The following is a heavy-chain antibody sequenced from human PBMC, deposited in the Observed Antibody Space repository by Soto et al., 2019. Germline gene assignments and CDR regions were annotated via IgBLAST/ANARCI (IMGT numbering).Heavy chain of an antibody. J-gene: IGHJ5*02. CDR3: ARDKDVEGLTRFDP. CDR1: GFTFSSYA. D-gene: IGHD2-21*01. V-gene: IGHV3-30-3*01. CDR2: ISYDGSNK. Sequence: PGGSLRLSCAASGFTFSSYAMHWVRQAPGKGLEWVAVISYDGSNKYYTDSVKGRFTISRDNSKNTLYLQMNSLRAEDTAVYYCARDKDVEGLTRFDPWGQGTLVTVSS.